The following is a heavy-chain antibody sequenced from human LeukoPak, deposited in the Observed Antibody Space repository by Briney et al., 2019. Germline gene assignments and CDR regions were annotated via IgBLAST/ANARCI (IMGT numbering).Heavy chain of an antibody. Sequence: PGGSLRLSCAASGFSFGSYTMSWVRQAPGKGLEWVSAISGSGGSTYYADSVKGRFTISRDNSKNTLYLQMNNLRAEDTAVYYCAKDKRRAYGDFDYWGQGTLVTVSS. CDR2: ISGSGGST. J-gene: IGHJ4*02. V-gene: IGHV3-23*01. D-gene: IGHD4-17*01. CDR3: AKDKRRAYGDFDY. CDR1: GFSFGSYT.